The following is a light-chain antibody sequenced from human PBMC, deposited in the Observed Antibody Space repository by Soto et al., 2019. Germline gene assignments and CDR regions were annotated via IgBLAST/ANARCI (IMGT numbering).Light chain of an antibody. CDR1: SGSVSSSHH. CDR3: VLYRGRATPYV. Sequence: QTVVTQEPSFSVSPGGTVTLTCGLSSGSVSSSHHPSWYQQTPGQPPRTLIHDTNRRSSGVPDRFSGSILGNKAALTITGAQADDESEYYCVLYRGRATPYVFGSGTKLTVL. CDR2: DTN. J-gene: IGLJ1*01. V-gene: IGLV8-61*01.